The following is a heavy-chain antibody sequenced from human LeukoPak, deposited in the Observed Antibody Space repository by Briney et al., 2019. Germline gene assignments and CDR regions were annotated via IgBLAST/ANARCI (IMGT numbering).Heavy chain of an antibody. CDR2: IYYSGST. CDR1: GGSISSYY. V-gene: IGHV4-59*01. Sequence: NPSETLSLTCTVSGGSISSYYWSWIRQPPGKGLEWIGYIYYSGSTNYNPSLKSRVTISVDTSKNQFSLKLSSVTAADTAVYYCARTRGDFDYWGQGTLVTVSS. J-gene: IGHJ4*02. CDR3: ARTRGDFDY. D-gene: IGHD3-10*01.